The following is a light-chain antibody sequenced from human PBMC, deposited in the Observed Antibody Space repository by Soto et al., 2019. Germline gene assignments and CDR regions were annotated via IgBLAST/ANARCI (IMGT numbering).Light chain of an antibody. CDR1: SSDVGGYNY. Sequence: QSALIQPASVSGSPGQSITISCTGTSSDVGGYNYVSWYQHHPGKAPKLMIYDVNIRPSGVSYRFSGSKSDNTASLTISGLQAEDEADYFCSSYTSSSTYVFGTGTKLTVL. CDR3: SSYTSSSTYV. V-gene: IGLV2-14*03. J-gene: IGLJ1*01. CDR2: DVN.